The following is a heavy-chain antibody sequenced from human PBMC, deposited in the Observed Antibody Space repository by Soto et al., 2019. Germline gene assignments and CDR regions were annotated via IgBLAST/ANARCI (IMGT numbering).Heavy chain of an antibody. CDR1: GFTFSSYT. CDR2: ISGSGGGT. J-gene: IGHJ3*02. V-gene: IGHV3-23*01. CDR3: ARLTVTTSDDAFDI. Sequence: EVQLLESGGGLVQPGGSLRLPCAASGFTFSSYTMSWVRQAPGKGLEWVSVISGSGGGTHYADSVKGRFTISRDNSKNTLYLQMNSLRAEDTAVYYCARLTVTTSDDAFDIWGQGTMVTVSS. D-gene: IGHD4-17*01.